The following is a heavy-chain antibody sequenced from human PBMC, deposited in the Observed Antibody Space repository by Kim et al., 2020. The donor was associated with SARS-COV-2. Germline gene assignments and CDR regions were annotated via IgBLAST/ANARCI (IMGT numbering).Heavy chain of an antibody. D-gene: IGHD2-21*02. J-gene: IGHJ6*02. CDR3: AKEDIAVVTAIPFGVYGMDV. CDR1: GFTFSSYG. V-gene: IGHV3-30*18. Sequence: GGSLRLSCAASGFTFSSYGMHWVRQAPGKGLEWVAVISYDGSNKYYADSVKGRFTISRDNSKNTLYLQMNSLRAEDTAVYYCAKEDIAVVTAIPFGVYGMDVWGQGTTVTVSS. CDR2: ISYDGSNK.